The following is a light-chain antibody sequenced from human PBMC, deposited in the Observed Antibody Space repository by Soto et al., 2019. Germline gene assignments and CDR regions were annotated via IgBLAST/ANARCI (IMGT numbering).Light chain of an antibody. V-gene: IGKV3-15*01. J-gene: IGKJ2*01. CDR3: QQYHYWPYT. CDR1: QSVSSL. CDR2: STS. Sequence: VLTQSPATLSVSPGERVTLSCRASQSVSSLLAWYQQKPGQAPRLLIYSTSTRATGIPARFSGSGSGTEFTLTISSLKSADFAIYYCQQYHYWPYTFGQGTNLEIK.